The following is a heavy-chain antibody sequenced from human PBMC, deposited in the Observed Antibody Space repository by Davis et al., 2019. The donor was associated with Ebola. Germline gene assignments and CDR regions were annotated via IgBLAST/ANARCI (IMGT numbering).Heavy chain of an antibody. V-gene: IGHV3-74*01. CDR2: INSDGSST. CDR3: ANTKAYSSGFED. J-gene: IGHJ4*02. CDR1: GFTFSSYW. D-gene: IGHD6-25*01. Sequence: PGGSLRLSCAASGFTFSSYWMHWVRQAPGKGLVWVSRINSDGSSTSYADSVKGRFTISRDNAKNTLYLQMNSLRAEDTAVYYCANTKAYSSGFEDWGQGTAVTVSS.